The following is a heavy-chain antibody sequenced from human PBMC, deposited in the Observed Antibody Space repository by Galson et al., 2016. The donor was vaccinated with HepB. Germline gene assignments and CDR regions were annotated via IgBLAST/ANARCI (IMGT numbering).Heavy chain of an antibody. J-gene: IGHJ4*02. Sequence: SLRLSCAASGFTVGNTYMAWVRHSPGKGLESVAVIFSGGTTFYADSAQGRFTISRDDSKNTLYLQMRSLRPEDTALYYCARDSGYNEHGGFDNWGQGTLVTVSS. CDR3: ARDSGYNEHGGFDN. V-gene: IGHV3-66*02. D-gene: IGHD5-24*01. CDR2: IFSGGTT. CDR1: GFTVGNTY.